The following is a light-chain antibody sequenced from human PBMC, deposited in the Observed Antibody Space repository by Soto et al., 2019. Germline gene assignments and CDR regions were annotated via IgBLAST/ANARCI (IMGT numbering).Light chain of an antibody. CDR3: VSYTSSASDV. J-gene: IGLJ1*01. Sequence: QSALTQPASVSGSPGQSITISCTGTSSDVGNYIFVSWYRQHPGKAPKLMIYDINNRPSGFSNRFSGSKSGNTASLTISGLQAEDEADYYCVSYTSSASDVFGTGTKLTVL. V-gene: IGLV2-14*01. CDR2: DIN. CDR1: SSDVGNYIF.